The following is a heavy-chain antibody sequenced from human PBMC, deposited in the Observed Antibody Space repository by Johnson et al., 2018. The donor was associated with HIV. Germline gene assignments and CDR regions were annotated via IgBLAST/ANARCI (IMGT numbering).Heavy chain of an antibody. V-gene: IGHV3-30*14. CDR2: ISYDGSNK. Sequence: QVQLVESGGGVVQPGRSLRLSCAASGFTFSSYAMHWVRQAPGKGLEWVAVISYDGSNKYYADSVKGRFTISRDRSKNTVSLQMNSLRVEDTAVYYCASISLGAFDIWGQGTLVTVSS. J-gene: IGHJ3*02. CDR3: ASISLGAFDI. CDR1: GFTFSSYA.